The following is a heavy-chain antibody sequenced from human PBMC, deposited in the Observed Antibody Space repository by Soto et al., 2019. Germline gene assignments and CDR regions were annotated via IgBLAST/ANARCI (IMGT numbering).Heavy chain of an antibody. CDR3: ARVRWWRRNLEGPFDL. J-gene: IGHJ2*01. D-gene: IGHD2-8*02. CDR1: GFTFSSYS. Sequence: GGSLRLSCAASGFTFSSYSMNWVRQAPGKGLEWVSSISSSSSYIYYADSVKGRFTISRDNAKNSLYLQMNSLRAEDTAVYYCARVRWWRRNLEGPFDLWGRGTLVTVSS. V-gene: IGHV3-21*01. CDR2: ISSSSSYI.